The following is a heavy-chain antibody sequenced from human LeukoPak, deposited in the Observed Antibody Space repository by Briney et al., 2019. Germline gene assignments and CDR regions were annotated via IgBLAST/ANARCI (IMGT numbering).Heavy chain of an antibody. CDR1: GYTFTIYG. CDR3: ARLVVAATRGWFDP. J-gene: IGHJ5*02. V-gene: IGHV1-18*01. Sequence: ASVKVSCKASGYTFTIYGFSWVRQAPGQGHGWVGWISAYNGTPHYAQNLQGRVTMTTDTSTSTAYMELRSLTSDDTAVYYCARLVVAATRGWFDPWGQGTLVTVSS. CDR2: ISAYNGTP. D-gene: IGHD2-15*01.